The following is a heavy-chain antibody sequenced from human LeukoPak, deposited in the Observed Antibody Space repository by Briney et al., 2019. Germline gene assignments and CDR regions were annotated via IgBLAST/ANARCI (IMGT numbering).Heavy chain of an antibody. CDR3: AKGGQQLAPIVGATYFDY. D-gene: IGHD1-26*01. V-gene: IGHV3-9*01. CDR1: GFTFDDYA. Sequence: PGGSLRLSCAASGFTFDDYAMHWVRQAPGKGLEWVSGISWNSGSIGYADSVKGRFTISRDNDKNSLYLQMNSLRAEDTALYYCAKGGQQLAPIVGATYFDYWGQGTLVTVSS. CDR2: ISWNSGSI. J-gene: IGHJ4*02.